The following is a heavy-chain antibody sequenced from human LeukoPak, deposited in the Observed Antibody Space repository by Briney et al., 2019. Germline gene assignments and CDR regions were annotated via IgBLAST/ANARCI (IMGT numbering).Heavy chain of an antibody. CDR2: IYYSGST. V-gene: IGHV4-39*01. CDR3: ASSLAVAGTSQIDY. J-gene: IGHJ4*02. Sequence: SETLSLTCTVSVGSISSSSYYWGWIRQPPGKGLEWIGSIYYSGSTYYNPSLKSRVTISVDTSKNQFSLKLSSVTAADTAVYYCASSLAVAGTSQIDYWGQGTLVTVSS. D-gene: IGHD6-19*01. CDR1: VGSISSSSYY.